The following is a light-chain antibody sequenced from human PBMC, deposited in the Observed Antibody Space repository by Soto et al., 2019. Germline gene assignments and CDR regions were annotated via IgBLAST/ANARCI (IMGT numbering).Light chain of an antibody. CDR3: CSYAGSYTLV. Sequence: QSVLTQPRSVSESPGQSVTISCTGTSSDVGGYNFVSWYQQHPGKAPKLMIYDVSKRPSGVPDRFSGSKSGNTASLTISGLQAEDEADYYCCSYAGSYTLVFGTGTKLTVL. J-gene: IGLJ1*01. V-gene: IGLV2-11*01. CDR2: DVS. CDR1: SSDVGGYNF.